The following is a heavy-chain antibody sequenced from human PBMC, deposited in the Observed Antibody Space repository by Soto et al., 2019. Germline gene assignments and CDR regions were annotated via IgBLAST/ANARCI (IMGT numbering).Heavy chain of an antibody. CDR1: GAALNSRNYY. CDR2: IYVTGAV. D-gene: IGHD2-21*01. J-gene: IGHJ5*02. V-gene: IGHV4-31*03. Sequence: SETLSLTYSVSGAALNSRNYYWSWIRQVPGKGLEWIGHIYVTGAVDYNPSLRDRITISQDTSERQFSLNLRLVTAADTAVYYCARLRIATNNYKWFDPWGQGTLVTVSS. CDR3: ARLRIATNNYKWFDP.